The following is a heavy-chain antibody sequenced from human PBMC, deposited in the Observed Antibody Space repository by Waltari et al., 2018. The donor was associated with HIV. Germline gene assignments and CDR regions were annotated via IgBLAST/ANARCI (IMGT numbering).Heavy chain of an antibody. D-gene: IGHD3-3*01. J-gene: IGHJ6*02. CDR1: EFKFDAFA. CDR3: ARGRSISIFGGGGMDV. Sequence: EVQLVESGGGLVKPGRSLRLSCGAAEFKFDAFAIHWVRQAPGKGLEWVAGITWNSESIGYGDSVKGRFTISRDNAKNSVYLQMNSLRIEDTALYYCARGRSISIFGGGGMDVWGQGTTVTVSS. CDR2: ITWNSESI. V-gene: IGHV3-9*01.